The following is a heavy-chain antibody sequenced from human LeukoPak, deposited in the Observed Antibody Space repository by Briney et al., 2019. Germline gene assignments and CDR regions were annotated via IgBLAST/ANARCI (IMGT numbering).Heavy chain of an antibody. D-gene: IGHD5-12*01. Sequence: PSETLSLTCAVYGGSFSGYYWSWLRQPPGKGLEWIGEINHSGSTNYNPSLKSRVTISVDKSKNQFSLKLSSVAAADTAVYYCASPGGVATTYFDYWGEGSLVTVSS. CDR2: INHSGST. CDR1: GGSFSGYY. J-gene: IGHJ4*02. V-gene: IGHV4-34*01. CDR3: ASPGGVATTYFDY.